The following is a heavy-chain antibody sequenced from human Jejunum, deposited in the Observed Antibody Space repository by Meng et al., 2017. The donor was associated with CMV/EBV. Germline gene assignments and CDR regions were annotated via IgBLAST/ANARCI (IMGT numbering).Heavy chain of an antibody. V-gene: IGHV3-23*01. J-gene: IGHJ4*02. CDR3: ARGRDSNGWYDY. D-gene: IGHD6-19*01. Sequence: SWSASGIHFKTYAMNWVRQAPGKGLEWVSGIPATGGSTYYADSVKGRFTISRDNSKNTLYLQMNSLRAEDTAVYYCARGRDSNGWYDYWGQGTLVTVSS. CDR2: IPATGGST. CDR1: GIHFKTYA.